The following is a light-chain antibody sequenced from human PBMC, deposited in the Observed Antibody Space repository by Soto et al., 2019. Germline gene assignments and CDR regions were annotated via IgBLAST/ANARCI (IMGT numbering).Light chain of an antibody. CDR2: SAS. Sequence: EIAMTQSPATLSVSPGERATLSCRASQSISTELAWYQQIPGQPPRLLIYSASTRATGVPARFTGSGSGSEFPLTISGLQSEDFAIYYCQQGHNWPLTFGPGTRLEI. CDR1: QSISTE. CDR3: QQGHNWPLT. V-gene: IGKV3-15*01. J-gene: IGKJ2*01.